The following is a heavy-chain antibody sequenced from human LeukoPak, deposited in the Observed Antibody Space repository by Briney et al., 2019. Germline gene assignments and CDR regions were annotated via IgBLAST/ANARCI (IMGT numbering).Heavy chain of an antibody. D-gene: IGHD3-22*01. CDR1: GFTVSSNY. CDR3: ARKYYYDSSGYSYYFDY. J-gene: IGHJ4*02. CDR2: IYSGGST. Sequence: GGSLRLSCAASGFTVSSNYMSWVRQAPGKGLEWVSVIYSGGSTYYADSVKGRFTISRDNSKNTLYLQMNSLRAEDTAAYYCARKYYYDSSGYSYYFDYWGQGTLVTVSS. V-gene: IGHV3-53*01.